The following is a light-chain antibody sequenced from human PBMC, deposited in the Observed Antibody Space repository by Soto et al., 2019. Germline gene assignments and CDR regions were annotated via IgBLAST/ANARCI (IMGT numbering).Light chain of an antibody. CDR1: QTITGW. J-gene: IGKJ1*01. CDR2: KAS. V-gene: IGKV1-5*03. CDR3: QQYNNYSRWT. Sequence: DIQMTQSPSTLSASVGDRVTITCRASQTITGWVAWYQQRPGKAPKLLIYKASSLESGVPSRFSGSGSGTEFTLTISSLQPDDFATYYCQQYNNYSRWTFGQGIKVEIK.